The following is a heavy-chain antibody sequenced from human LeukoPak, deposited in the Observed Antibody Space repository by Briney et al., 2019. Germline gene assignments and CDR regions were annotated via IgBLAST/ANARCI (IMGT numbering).Heavy chain of an antibody. V-gene: IGHV1-2*02. J-gene: IGHJ5*02. CDR2: INPNSGGT. D-gene: IGHD6-6*01. CDR3: ARDPTQFGSSSNWFDP. Sequence: GASVKVSCKASGYTFTGYYMHWVRQAPGQGLEWMGWINPNSGGTNYAQKFQGRVTMTRDTSISTAYMELSSLRSEDTAVYYCARDPTQFGSSSNWFDPWGQGTLVTVSS. CDR1: GYTFTGYY.